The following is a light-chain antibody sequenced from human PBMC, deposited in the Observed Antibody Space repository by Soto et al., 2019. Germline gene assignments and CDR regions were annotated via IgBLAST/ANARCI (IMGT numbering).Light chain of an antibody. CDR2: EVV. J-gene: IGLJ1*01. CDR1: KNDIGVYDF. Sequence: SVLTHPPSASGSPGQSVTISCTGTKNDIGVYDFVSWYQHHPGKAPRLIIYEVVQRPSGVPDRFSGSKSGNTASLTVSGLQAEDEADYFCKSYAGSNTYVFGSGTKVTVL. CDR3: KSYAGSNTYV. V-gene: IGLV2-8*01.